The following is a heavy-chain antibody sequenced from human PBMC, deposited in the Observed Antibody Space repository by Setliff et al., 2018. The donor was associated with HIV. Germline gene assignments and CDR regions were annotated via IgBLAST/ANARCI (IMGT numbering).Heavy chain of an antibody. Sequence: PSETLSLTCTVSGGPISSYYWSWIRQPPGKGLEWIGNIHYSGTTNYNPSLKSRVTMSVDTSKNQFSLELRSVTATDTAVYFCVGIWLHKDADIPRFDPWGQGILVTVSS. CDR2: IHYSGTT. V-gene: IGHV4-59*08. D-gene: IGHD6-19*01. CDR3: VGIWLHKDADIPRFDP. CDR1: GGPISSYY. J-gene: IGHJ5*02.